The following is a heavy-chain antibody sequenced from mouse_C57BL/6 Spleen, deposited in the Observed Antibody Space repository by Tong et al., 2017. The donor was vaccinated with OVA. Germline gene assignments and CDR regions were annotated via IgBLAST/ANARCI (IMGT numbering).Heavy chain of an antibody. CDR2: ISSGGSYT. CDR3: ARTYGRGYFDV. CDR1: GFTFSSYG. Sequence: EVQLQESGGDLVKPGGSLKLSCAASGFTFSSYGMSWVRQTPDKRLEWVATISSGGSYTYYPDSVKGRFTISRDNAKNTLYLQMSSLKSEDTALYYCARTYGRGYFDVWGTGTTVTVSS. D-gene: IGHD1-1*01. J-gene: IGHJ1*03. V-gene: IGHV5-6*01.